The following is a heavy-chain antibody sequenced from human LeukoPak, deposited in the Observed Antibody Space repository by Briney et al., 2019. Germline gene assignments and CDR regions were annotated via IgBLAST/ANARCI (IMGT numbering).Heavy chain of an antibody. CDR1: GGSISSGGYY. Sequence: SQTLSLTCTVSGGSISSGGYYWSWIRQHPGKGLEWIGYIYYSGSTYYNPSLKSRVTISVDTSKNQFSLKLSSVTAADTAVYYCATHRTILGSWSYWGQGTLVTVSS. J-gene: IGHJ4*02. D-gene: IGHD2-15*01. CDR2: IYYSGST. V-gene: IGHV4-31*03. CDR3: ATHRTILGSWSY.